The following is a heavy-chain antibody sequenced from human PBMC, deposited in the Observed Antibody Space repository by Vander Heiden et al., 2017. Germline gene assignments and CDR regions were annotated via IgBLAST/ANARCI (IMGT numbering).Heavy chain of an antibody. V-gene: IGHV3-15*07. CDR1: GFTFSNAW. Sequence: EVQLVLSGGGLVKPGGSLRLSCAASGFTFSNAWMNWVRQAPGKGLEWVGRIKSKTDGGTTDYAAPVKGRFTISRDDSKDTLYLQMDSLKAEDTAVYYCTADPSDFLDYWGQGILVTVSS. CDR2: IKSKTDGGTT. D-gene: IGHD3-3*01. CDR3: TADPSDFLDY. J-gene: IGHJ4*02.